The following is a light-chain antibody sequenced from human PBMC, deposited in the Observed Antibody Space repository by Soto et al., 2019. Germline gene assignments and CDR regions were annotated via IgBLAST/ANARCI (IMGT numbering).Light chain of an antibody. J-gene: IGKJ4*01. CDR3: QQCDNLPLT. CDR1: QDISNY. Sequence: DIHMTQSPSSLSSSLGDRVTITFQASQDISNYLNWYQQKPGKAPKLLINDASNLETGVPSRFSGSGSGTDFTFTISSLQPEDIATYYCQQCDNLPLTFGGGTKVDI. CDR2: DAS. V-gene: IGKV1-33*01.